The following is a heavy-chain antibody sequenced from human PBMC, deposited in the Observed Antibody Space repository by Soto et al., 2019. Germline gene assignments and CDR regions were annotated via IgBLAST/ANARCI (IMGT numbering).Heavy chain of an antibody. D-gene: IGHD3-10*01. V-gene: IGHV1-18*01. CDR3: AREGYYTWHITMVRGTSYYYYGMDV. Sequence: ASVKVSCKASGYTFTSYGISWVRQAPGQGLEWMGWISAYNGNTNYAQKLQGRVTMTTDTSTSTAYMELRSLRSDDTAVYYCAREGYYTWHITMVRGTSYYYYGMDVWGQGTTVTVSS. J-gene: IGHJ6*02. CDR1: GYTFTSYG. CDR2: ISAYNGNT.